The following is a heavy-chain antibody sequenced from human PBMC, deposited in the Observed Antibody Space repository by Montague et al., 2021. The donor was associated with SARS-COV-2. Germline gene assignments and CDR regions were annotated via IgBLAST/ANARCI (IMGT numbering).Heavy chain of an antibody. CDR3: ARHITGSGNAFDI. D-gene: IGHD3-10*01. CDR1: GGSISSTSYY. J-gene: IGHJ3*02. CDR2: ISYSGST. Sequence: SETLSLTCTVSGGSISSTSYYWGWIRQPPGKGLEWIGSISYSGSTYYKSSPKSRVTISVDTSKNQFSLRLSSVTAADTAVYYCARHITGSGNAFDIWGQGTMVTVPS. V-gene: IGHV4-39*01.